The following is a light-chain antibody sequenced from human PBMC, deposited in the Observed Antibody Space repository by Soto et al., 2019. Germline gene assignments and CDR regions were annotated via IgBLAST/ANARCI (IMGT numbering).Light chain of an antibody. CDR1: QSVSSN. J-gene: IGKJ1*01. CDR2: GAS. V-gene: IGKV3-15*01. CDR3: QQYNNCHRT. Sequence: EIVMTQSPATLSVSPGERATLSCRASQSVSSNLAWYQQKPGQAPRLLIYGASTRATGIPARFSGSVSGTEFTLTISSLQSEDFAVYYCQQYNNCHRTFGQGTKVEIK.